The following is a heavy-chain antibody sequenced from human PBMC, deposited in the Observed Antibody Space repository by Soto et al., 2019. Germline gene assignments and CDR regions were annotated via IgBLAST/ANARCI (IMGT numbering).Heavy chain of an antibody. CDR2: ISGSGGST. J-gene: IGHJ4*02. CDR1: GFTFSSYA. V-gene: IGHV3-23*01. Sequence: PGESLRLSCAASGFTFSSYAMSWVRQAPGKGLEWVSAISGSGGSTYYADSVKGRFTISRDNSKNTLYLQMNSLRAEDTAVYYCASGPDTAMARPDYWGQGTLVTVSS. CDR3: ASGPDTAMARPDY. D-gene: IGHD5-18*01.